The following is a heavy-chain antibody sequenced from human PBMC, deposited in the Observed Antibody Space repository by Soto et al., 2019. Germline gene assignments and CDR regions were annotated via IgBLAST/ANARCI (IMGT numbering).Heavy chain of an antibody. J-gene: IGHJ4*02. D-gene: IGHD6-13*01. CDR3: ARAAAAWEGGANY. CDR1: GYTFTSYD. CDR2: MNPNSGNT. V-gene: IGHV1-8*01. Sequence: QVQLVQSGAEVKKPGASVKVSRKASGYTFTSYDINWVRQATGQGLEWMVWMNPNSGNTGYDQKFQGRVTMTRNTSISTAYMELSGLRSEDTAVYYGARAAAAWEGGANYWVQGTLVTVSS.